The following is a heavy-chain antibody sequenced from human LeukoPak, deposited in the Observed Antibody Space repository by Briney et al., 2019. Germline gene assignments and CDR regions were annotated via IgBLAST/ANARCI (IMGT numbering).Heavy chain of an antibody. J-gene: IGHJ4*02. CDR2: ISSSSSTI. V-gene: IGHV3-48*04. CDR3: ARGTTGLYY. Sequence: GGSLRLSCAASGFTFSSYSMNWVRQAPGKGLEWVSYISSSSSTIYYADSVKGRFTISRDNAKNSLYLQMNSLRAEDTAVYYCARGTTGLYYWGQGTLVIVSS. D-gene: IGHD1-7*01. CDR1: GFTFSSYS.